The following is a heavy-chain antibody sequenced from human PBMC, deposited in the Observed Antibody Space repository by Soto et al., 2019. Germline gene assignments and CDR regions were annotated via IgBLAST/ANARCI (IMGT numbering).Heavy chain of an antibody. D-gene: IGHD3-22*01. CDR2: MNPNSGNT. CDR3: ATRGDSSGYHFDY. Sequence: QVQLVQSGAEVTKPGASVKVSCKASGYTFTSYDINWVRQATGQGLEWMGWMNPNSGNTGYAQKFQGRVTMTRNTSISTAYMELSSLRSEDTAVYYCATRGDSSGYHFDYWCQGTLVTVSS. CDR1: GYTFTSYD. J-gene: IGHJ4*02. V-gene: IGHV1-8*01.